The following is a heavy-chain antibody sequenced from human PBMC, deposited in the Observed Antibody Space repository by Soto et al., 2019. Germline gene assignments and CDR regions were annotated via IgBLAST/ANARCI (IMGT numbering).Heavy chain of an antibody. Sequence: SATLSLTCAVYGGSFLGYYWSWIRQPPGKGLEWIGEINHSGSTNYNPSLKSRVTISVDTSKNQFSLKLSSVTAADTAVYYCARQWEQKPYYYYGMDVWGQGTTVT. J-gene: IGHJ6*02. CDR3: ARQWEQKPYYYYGMDV. V-gene: IGHV4-34*01. CDR1: GGSFLGYY. D-gene: IGHD1-26*01. CDR2: INHSGST.